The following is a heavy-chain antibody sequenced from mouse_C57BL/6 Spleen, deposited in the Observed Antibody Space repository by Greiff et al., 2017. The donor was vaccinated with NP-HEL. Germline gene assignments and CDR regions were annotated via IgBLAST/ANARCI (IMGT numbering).Heavy chain of an antibody. J-gene: IGHJ4*01. CDR2: IYPGSGST. D-gene: IGHD1-2*01. V-gene: IGHV1-55*01. CDR1: GYTFTSYW. Sequence: VQLQESGAELVKPGASVKMSCKASGYTFTSYWITWVKQRPGQGLEWIGDIYPGSGSTNYNEKFKSKATLTVDTSSSTAYMQLSSLTSEDSAVYYCARRPLRGYAMDYWGQGTSVTVSS. CDR3: ARRPLRGYAMDY.